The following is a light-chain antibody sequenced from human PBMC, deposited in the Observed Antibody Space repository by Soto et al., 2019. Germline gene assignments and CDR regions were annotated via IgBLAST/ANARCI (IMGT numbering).Light chain of an antibody. CDR2: GAS. CDR1: QSVSGN. J-gene: IGKJ5*01. V-gene: IGKV3-15*01. CDR3: QQYNTWPPIT. Sequence: EIVLTQSPGPLSLSPGERATLSCRSSQSVSGNSLAWYRQNRGQAPRLLIYGASIRATGIPARFSGSGSWTEFTLTISSLQSEDFAVYYCQQYNTWPPITFGQGTRLEIK.